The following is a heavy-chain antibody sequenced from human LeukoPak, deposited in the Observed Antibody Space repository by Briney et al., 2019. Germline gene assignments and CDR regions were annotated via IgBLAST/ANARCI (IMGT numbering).Heavy chain of an antibody. D-gene: IGHD2-2*01. CDR3: AKDLVQLLPDY. J-gene: IGHJ4*02. V-gene: IGHV3-23*01. Sequence: GGSLRLSCAASGFTFSSYAMSWARQAPGKGVEGVSAISGSGGSTYYADSVKGRFTISRDNSKNTLYLQMNSLRAEDTAVYYCAKDLVQLLPDYWGQGTLVTVSS. CDR1: GFTFSSYA. CDR2: ISGSGGST.